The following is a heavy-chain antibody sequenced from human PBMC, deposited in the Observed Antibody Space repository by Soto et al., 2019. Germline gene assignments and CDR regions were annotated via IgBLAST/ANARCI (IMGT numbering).Heavy chain of an antibody. V-gene: IGHV5-51*01. CDR3: ERRDVDGSGSYPSYWYFDL. J-gene: IGHJ2*01. CDR2: IYPGDSDT. CDR1: GYSFTSYW. D-gene: IGHD3-10*01. Sequence: GESLKISCKGSGYSFTSYWIGWVRQMPGKGLEWMGIIYPGDSDTRYSPSFQGQVTISADKSISTAYLQWSILKASDTAMYYCERRDVDGSGSYPSYWYFDLWGRGTLVPVAS.